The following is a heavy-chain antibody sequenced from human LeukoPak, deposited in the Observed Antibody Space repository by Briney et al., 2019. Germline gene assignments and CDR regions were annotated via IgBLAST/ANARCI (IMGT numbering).Heavy chain of an antibody. V-gene: IGHV4-34*01. CDR1: GGLFDGHY. CDR3: ARAGLRLSGWLREYFYDS. CDR2: VNHAEIT. Sequence: SEALSLTCAVYGGLFDGHYWTWIRQSPERGLEWIGEVNHAEITHYNPSLRSRLTLSTDASKNQFSLRLTSVSAADTAVYYCARAGLRLSGWLREYFYDSWSQGILVTVSS. D-gene: IGHD3-3*01. J-gene: IGHJ4*02.